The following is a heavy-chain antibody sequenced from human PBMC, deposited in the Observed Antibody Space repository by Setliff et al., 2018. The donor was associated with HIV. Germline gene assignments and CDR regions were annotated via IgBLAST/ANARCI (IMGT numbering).Heavy chain of an antibody. CDR1: GGSFTDIGGSFTNYY. CDR2: INHSGRI. D-gene: IGHD3-9*01. V-gene: IGHV4-34*01. J-gene: IGHJ4*02. CDR3: ARGRDWAKTGDF. Sequence: SETLSLTCAVFGGSFTDIGGSFTNYYWIWIRQPPGKGLEWIGEINHSGRINYNSSLKSRVAISVDTSNNQFSLTMTSVTAADTAVYYCARGRDWAKTGDFWGQGALVTVSS.